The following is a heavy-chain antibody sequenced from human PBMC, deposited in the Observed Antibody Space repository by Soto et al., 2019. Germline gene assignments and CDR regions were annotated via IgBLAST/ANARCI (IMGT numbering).Heavy chain of an antibody. CDR3: ARHGLQQLVHLDY. CDR1: GYSFTSYW. J-gene: IGHJ4*02. Sequence: XXSLKISCKGSGYSFTSYWITWVRQMPGKGLEWMGRIDPSDSYTNYSPSFQGHVTISADKSISTAYLQWSSLKASDTAMYYCARHGLQQLVHLDYWGQGTLVTVSS. D-gene: IGHD6-13*01. CDR2: IDPSDSYT. V-gene: IGHV5-10-1*01.